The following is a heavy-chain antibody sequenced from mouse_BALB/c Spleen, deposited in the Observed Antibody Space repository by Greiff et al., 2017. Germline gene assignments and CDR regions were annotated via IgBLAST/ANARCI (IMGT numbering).Heavy chain of an antibody. CDR3: ASRRLRRESDYFDY. CDR2: IDPSDSYT. Sequence: QVQLQQPGAELVKPGASVKLSCKASGYTFTSYWMHWVKQRPGQGLEWIGEIDPSDSYTNYNQKFKDKATLTADKSSSTAYMQLSSLTSEDSAVYYCASRRLRRESDYFDYWGQGTTLTVSS. CDR1: GYTFTSYW. D-gene: IGHD2-4*01. J-gene: IGHJ2*01. V-gene: IGHV1-69*02.